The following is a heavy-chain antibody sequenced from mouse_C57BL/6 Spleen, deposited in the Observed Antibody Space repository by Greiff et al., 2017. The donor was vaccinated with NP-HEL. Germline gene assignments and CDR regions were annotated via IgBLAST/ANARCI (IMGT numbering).Heavy chain of an antibody. V-gene: IGHV14-2*01. J-gene: IGHJ2*01. D-gene: IGHD1-1*01. CDR1: GFNIKDYY. CDR2: IDPEDGET. Sequence: VHVKQSGAELVKPGASVKLSCTASGFNIKDYYMHWVKQRTEQGLEWIGRIDPEDGETKYAPKFQGKATITADTSSNTAYLQLSSLTSEDTAVYYCARSRGTVPLYYFDYWGQGTTLTVSS. CDR3: ARSRGTVPLYYFDY.